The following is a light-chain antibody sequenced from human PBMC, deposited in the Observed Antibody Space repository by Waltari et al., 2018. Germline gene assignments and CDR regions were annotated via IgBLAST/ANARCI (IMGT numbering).Light chain of an antibody. CDR2: EDS. CDR3: YSTDSSGNHRV. CDR1: ASPKKY. V-gene: IGLV3-10*01. J-gene: IGLJ2*01. Sequence: SYELTQPPSVSVSPGPTARFTSPGDASPKKYAYWYQQKSGQAHVLVIYEDSKRPSGIPERVSGSSSGTMATLTISGAQVEDEADYYCYSTDSSGNHRVVGGGTKLTVL.